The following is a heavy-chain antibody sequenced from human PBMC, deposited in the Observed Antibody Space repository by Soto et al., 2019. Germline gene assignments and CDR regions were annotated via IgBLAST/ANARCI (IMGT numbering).Heavy chain of an antibody. CDR3: AKHAVTIVPPNLIWLDP. D-gene: IGHD3-9*01. CDR1: GFTFSSYA. V-gene: IGHV3-23*01. J-gene: IGHJ5*02. Sequence: GGSLRLSCAASGFTFSSYAMSWVRQAPGKGLEWVSAISGSGGSTYYADSVKGRFTISRDNSKNTLYLQMNSLRAEATAVYYCAKHAVTIVPPNLIWLDPWGQGTLVTVSS. CDR2: ISGSGGST.